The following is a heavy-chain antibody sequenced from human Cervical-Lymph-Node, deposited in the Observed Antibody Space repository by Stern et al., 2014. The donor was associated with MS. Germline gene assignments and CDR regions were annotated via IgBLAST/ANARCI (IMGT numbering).Heavy chain of an antibody. Sequence: QVQLMQSGAEVKKPGSSVKVSCKASGGTFSSYAISWVRQAPGQGLEWMGGIIPIFGTANYAQKFQGRVTITADESTSTAYMELSSLRSEDTAVYYCARVSGYSSGWHYYYYGMDVWGQGTTVTVSS. CDR2: IIPIFGTA. CDR1: GGTFSSYA. J-gene: IGHJ6*02. CDR3: ARVSGYSSGWHYYYYGMDV. D-gene: IGHD6-19*01. V-gene: IGHV1-69*01.